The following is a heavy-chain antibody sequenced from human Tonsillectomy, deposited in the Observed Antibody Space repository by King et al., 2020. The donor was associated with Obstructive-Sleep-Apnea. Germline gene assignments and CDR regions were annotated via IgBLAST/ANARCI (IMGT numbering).Heavy chain of an antibody. CDR2: ICTAGDT. Sequence: VQLVESGGGLVQPGGSLRLSCAASGFTFSSYDMHWVRQATGKGLEWGSAICTAGDTYFLGPVMGRFTISREDAKNSLYIQMNSLRAVDTAVIYCARGPYQGATTAVIDYWGQGTLVTVSS. V-gene: IGHV3-13*01. CDR3: ARGPYQGATTAVIDY. D-gene: IGHD1-26*01. CDR1: GFTFSSYD. J-gene: IGHJ4*02.